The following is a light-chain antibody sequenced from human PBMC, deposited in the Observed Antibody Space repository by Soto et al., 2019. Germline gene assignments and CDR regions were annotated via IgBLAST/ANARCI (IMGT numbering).Light chain of an antibody. V-gene: IGKV1-39*01. CDR3: QQSYSTPIS. J-gene: IGKJ5*01. CDR2: GAS. CDR1: QSISTY. Sequence: DIQMTQSPSSLSASVGDRVTITCRASQSISTYLAWYQQKPGQAPRLLIYGASSRATGIPDRFSGSGSGTDFTLTISSLQPEDFATYYCQQSYSTPISFGQGTRLEIK.